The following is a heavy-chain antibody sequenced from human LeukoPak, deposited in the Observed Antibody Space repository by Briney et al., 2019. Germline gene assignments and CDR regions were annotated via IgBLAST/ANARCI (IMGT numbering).Heavy chain of an antibody. CDR2: IRYDGSNE. CDR1: GFTFSSYG. CDR3: VPLKGDIAVVVY. V-gene: IGHV3-30*02. Sequence: GGSLRLSCAASGFTFSSYGMHWVRQAPGKGLEWVAFIRYDGSNEYYADSVKGRFTISRDNSKNTLYLQMNSLRVEDTAVYYCVPLKGDIAVVVYWGQGTLVTVSS. D-gene: IGHD2-15*01. J-gene: IGHJ4*02.